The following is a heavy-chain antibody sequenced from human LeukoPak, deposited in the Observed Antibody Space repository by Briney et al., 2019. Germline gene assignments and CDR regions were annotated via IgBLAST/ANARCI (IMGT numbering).Heavy chain of an antibody. Sequence: PGGSLRLSCAVSGFTFSSYAVSWVRQAPGKGLEWVSAISGSGGSTYYADSVKGRFTISRDNSKNTLYLQMDSLRVEDTAFYYCAKDNRRHYTSGPNPDSLHWGQGALVTVSS. CDR3: AKDNRRHYTSGPNPDSLH. CDR1: GFTFSSYA. D-gene: IGHD6-19*01. CDR2: ISGSGGST. J-gene: IGHJ4*02. V-gene: IGHV3-23*01.